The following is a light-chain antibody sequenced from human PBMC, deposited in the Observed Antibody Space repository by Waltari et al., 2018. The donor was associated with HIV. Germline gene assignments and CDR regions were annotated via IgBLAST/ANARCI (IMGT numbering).Light chain of an antibody. CDR2: AAS. CDR3: QQRSNWPPLT. CDR1: QSVSTY. V-gene: IGKV3-11*01. J-gene: IGKJ4*01. Sequence: EIVLTQSPATLSLSPGDSATLSCRASQSVSTYLAWYQQKPGQAPRLLIFAASNRATGVPARFSGSGSGTEFTLTIDSLEPEDFAVYYCQQRSNWPPLTFGGGTKVDIK.